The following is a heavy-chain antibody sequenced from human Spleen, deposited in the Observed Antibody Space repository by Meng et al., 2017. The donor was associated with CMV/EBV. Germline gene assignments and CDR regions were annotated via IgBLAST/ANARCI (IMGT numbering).Heavy chain of an antibody. V-gene: IGHV4-30-4*08. CDR2: IYYRGST. J-gene: IGHJ1*01. D-gene: IGHD3-22*01. CDR1: ISSDNHY. CDR3: ARGHPWDYDNNPGAEFFQH. Sequence: ISSDNHYWSWIRQPPGKDLEWIGYIYYRGSTHYNPSLMSRVTISVDTSKNQFSLRLNSLTAADTAVYYCARGHPWDYDNNPGAEFFQHWGQGTLVTV.